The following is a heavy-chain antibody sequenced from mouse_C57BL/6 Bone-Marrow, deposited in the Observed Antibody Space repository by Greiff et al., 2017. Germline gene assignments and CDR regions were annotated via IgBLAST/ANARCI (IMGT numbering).Heavy chain of an antibody. J-gene: IGHJ3*01. CDR1: GYAFSSYW. CDR2: IYPGDGDT. Sequence: VQLQQSGAELVKPGASVKISCKASGYAFSSYWMNWVKQRPGKGLEWIGQIYPGDGDTNYNGKFKGKATLTADKSSSTAYMQLSSLTSEDSAVYFCARSITTVVPFAYWGQGTLVTVSA. V-gene: IGHV1-80*01. CDR3: ARSITTVVPFAY. D-gene: IGHD1-1*01.